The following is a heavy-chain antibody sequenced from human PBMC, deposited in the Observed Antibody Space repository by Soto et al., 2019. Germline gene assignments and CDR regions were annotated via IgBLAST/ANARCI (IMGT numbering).Heavy chain of an antibody. CDR2: INAGNGNT. Sequence: ASVKVSCKASGYTFTSYAMHWVRQAPGQRLEWMGWINAGNGNTKYSQKFQGRVTITRDASASTAYMELSSLRSEDTAVYYCASGQGKFLEWLSPMDVWGQGTTVTVSS. V-gene: IGHV1-3*01. D-gene: IGHD3-3*01. J-gene: IGHJ6*02. CDR3: ASGQGKFLEWLSPMDV. CDR1: GYTFTSYA.